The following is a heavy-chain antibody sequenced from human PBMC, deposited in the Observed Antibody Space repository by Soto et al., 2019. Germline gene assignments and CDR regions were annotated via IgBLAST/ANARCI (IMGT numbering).Heavy chain of an antibody. V-gene: IGHV3-33*01. CDR2: IGNDGSNK. Sequence: PGGSLRLSCAASGFIFNNHGIHWVRQAPGQGLEWVSLIGNDGSNKFYADSVKGRFPISRDNSKYMVYLQMKSLRVEDTAMYYCAREPRGYSYGDPLDFLGQGTLVTVS. J-gene: IGHJ4*02. CDR3: AREPRGYSYGDPLDF. D-gene: IGHD5-18*01. CDR1: GFIFNNHG.